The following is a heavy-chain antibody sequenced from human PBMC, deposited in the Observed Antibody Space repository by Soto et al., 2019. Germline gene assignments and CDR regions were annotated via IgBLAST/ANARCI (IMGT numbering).Heavy chain of an antibody. CDR3: ARDFTDSSGPTLGMGV. V-gene: IGHV4-31*03. CDR2: IYYSGST. Sequence: QVQLQESGPGLVKPSQTPSLTCTVSGGSISSGGYYWSWIRQHPGKGLEWIGYIYYSGSTYYNPSLKSRVTISVDTSKNQFSLKLSSVTAADTAVYYCARDFTDSSGPTLGMGVWGQGTTVTVSS. D-gene: IGHD6-19*01. CDR1: GGSISSGGYY. J-gene: IGHJ6*02.